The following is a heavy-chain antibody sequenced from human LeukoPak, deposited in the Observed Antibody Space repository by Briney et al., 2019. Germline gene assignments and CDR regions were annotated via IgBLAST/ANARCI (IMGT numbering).Heavy chain of an antibody. D-gene: IGHD2-15*01. CDR2: TSSGGST. CDR3: ARGGPGSSFDL. J-gene: IGHJ4*02. Sequence: PGGSLRHSCAASGFTVSSYYMSWVRQAPGKGLEWVSFTSSGGSTYSADSVRGRFTISRDNSKNTLYLQMNSLRAEDTAVYYCARGGPGSSFDLWGQGTLVTVSS. V-gene: IGHV3-66*01. CDR1: GFTVSSYY.